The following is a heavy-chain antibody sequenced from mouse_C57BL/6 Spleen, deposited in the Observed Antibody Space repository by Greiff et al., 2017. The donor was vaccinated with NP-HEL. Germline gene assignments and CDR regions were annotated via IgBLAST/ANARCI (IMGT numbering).Heavy chain of an antibody. D-gene: IGHD1-1*01. J-gene: IGHJ1*03. Sequence: QVQLQQPGAELVMPGASVKLSCKASGYTFTSYWMHWVKQRPGQGLEWIGEIDPSDSYTNYNQKFKGKSTLTVDKSSSTAYMQLSSLTSEDSAVYYCARPGSSLHLYFDVWGTGTTVTVSS. CDR3: ARPGSSLHLYFDV. CDR2: IDPSDSYT. V-gene: IGHV1-69*01. CDR1: GYTFTSYW.